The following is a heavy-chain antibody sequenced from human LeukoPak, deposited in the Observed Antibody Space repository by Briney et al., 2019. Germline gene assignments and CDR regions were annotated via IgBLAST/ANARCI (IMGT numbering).Heavy chain of an antibody. CDR3: AREGFSGEVVNLLDDAFDI. CDR2: ISGSGNTV. Sequence: GGSLRLSCAASGFIFSSYEMNWVRQAPGKGLEWISYISGSGNTVYYTDSVKGRFTISRDNADNSLHLQMNSLRAEDAAVYYCAREGFSGEVVNLLDDAFDIWGQGTMVTVSS. CDR1: GFIFSSYE. V-gene: IGHV3-48*03. J-gene: IGHJ3*02. D-gene: IGHD3-22*01.